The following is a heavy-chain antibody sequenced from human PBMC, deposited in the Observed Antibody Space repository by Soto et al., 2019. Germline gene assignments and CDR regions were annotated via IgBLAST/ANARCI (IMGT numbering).Heavy chain of an antibody. J-gene: IGHJ4*02. CDR1: GFTFSSYA. D-gene: IGHD2-2*01. Sequence: GGSLRLSCAASGFTFSSYAMHWVRQAPGKGLEWVAVISYDGSNKYYADSVKGRFTISGDNSKNTLYLQMNSLRAEDTTVYYCAGDRYCSSTSCYPPGYFDYWGQG. CDR3: AGDRYCSSTSCYPPGYFDY. V-gene: IGHV3-30-3*01. CDR2: ISYDGSNK.